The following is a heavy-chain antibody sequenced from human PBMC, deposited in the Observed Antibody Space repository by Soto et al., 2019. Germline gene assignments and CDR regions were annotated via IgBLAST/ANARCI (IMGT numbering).Heavy chain of an antibody. D-gene: IGHD4-4*01. Sequence: VQLVQSGAEVKKPGSSVKVSCKASGGTFSSYAISWVRQAPGQGLEWMGGIIPIFGTPDYAQKFQGRVTITADESTSTAYMELSSLRSEDTAVYYCARQPTVTPYYYYGMDVWGQGTTVTVSS. CDR1: GGTFSSYA. CDR3: ARQPTVTPYYYYGMDV. V-gene: IGHV1-69*12. CDR2: IIPIFGTP. J-gene: IGHJ6*02.